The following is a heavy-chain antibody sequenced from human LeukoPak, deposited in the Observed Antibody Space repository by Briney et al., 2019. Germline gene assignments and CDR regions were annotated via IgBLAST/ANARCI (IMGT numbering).Heavy chain of an antibody. CDR3: ASDSGGRRDAFNI. V-gene: IGHV4-38-2*02. Sequence: PSETLSLTCTVSGYSISSGYYWSWIRQPPGKGLEWIGEINHSVGTNYNPSLKSRVSISVDTSKNQFSLKLTSVTAADTAVYYCASDSGGRRDAFNIWGQGTMVTVSS. D-gene: IGHD2-8*02. CDR1: GYSISSGYY. J-gene: IGHJ3*02. CDR2: INHSVGT.